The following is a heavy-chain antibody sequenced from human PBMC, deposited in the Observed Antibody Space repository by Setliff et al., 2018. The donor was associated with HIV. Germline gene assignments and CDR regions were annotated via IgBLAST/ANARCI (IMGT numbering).Heavy chain of an antibody. CDR1: GYTFTSYG. J-gene: IGHJ6*03. CDR2: ISAYNGNT. V-gene: IGHV1-18*01. CDR3: ARAGGYYDSSGPVHYYYYYYMDV. D-gene: IGHD3-22*01. Sequence: ASVKVSCKASGYTFTSYGISWVRQAHGQGLEWMGWISAYNGNTNYAQKLQGRVTMTTDTSTSTAYMELRSLRSGYTAVYYCARAGGYYDSSGPVHYYYYYYMDVWGKGTTVTVSS.